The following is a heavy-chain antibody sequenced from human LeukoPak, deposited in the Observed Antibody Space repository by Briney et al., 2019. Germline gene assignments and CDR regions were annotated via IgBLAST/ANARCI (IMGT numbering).Heavy chain of an antibody. J-gene: IGHJ5*02. D-gene: IGHD2-15*01. V-gene: IGHV1-69*04. CDR3: AGLVVVAATNWFDP. Sequence: GALVKVSCKASGGTFSSYAISWVRQAPGQGLEWMGRIIPILGIANYAQKFQGRVTITADKSTSTAYMELSSLRSEDTAVYYCAGLVVVAATNWFDPWGQGTLVTVSS. CDR1: GGTFSSYA. CDR2: IIPILGIA.